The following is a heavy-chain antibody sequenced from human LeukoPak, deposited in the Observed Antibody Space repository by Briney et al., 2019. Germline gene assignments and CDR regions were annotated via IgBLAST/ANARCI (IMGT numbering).Heavy chain of an antibody. Sequence: GGSLRLSCAAPGFTFSSYAMSWVRQRPGKGLEWVSSISDSGDSTYYADSVKGRFTISRDNSKNTLYLQMDSLRAEDTAVYHCAKDRWLVRDYFDYWGQGTLVTVSS. D-gene: IGHD6-19*01. V-gene: IGHV3-23*01. CDR3: AKDRWLVRDYFDY. J-gene: IGHJ4*02. CDR2: ISDSGDST. CDR1: GFTFSSYA.